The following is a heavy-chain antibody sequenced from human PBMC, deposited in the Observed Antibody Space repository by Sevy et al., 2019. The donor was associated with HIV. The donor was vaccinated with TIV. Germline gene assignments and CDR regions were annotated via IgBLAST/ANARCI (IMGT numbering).Heavy chain of an antibody. Sequence: GGSLRLSCAASGFTVSSNYMSWVRQAPGKGLEWVSVIYSGGSTYYADSVKGRFTISRDNSKNTLYLQMNSLRVEDTAVYYCASGVGAAPFDYWGQGTLVTVSS. D-gene: IGHD1-26*01. CDR3: ASGVGAAPFDY. CDR2: IYSGGST. V-gene: IGHV3-53*01. J-gene: IGHJ4*02. CDR1: GFTVSSNY.